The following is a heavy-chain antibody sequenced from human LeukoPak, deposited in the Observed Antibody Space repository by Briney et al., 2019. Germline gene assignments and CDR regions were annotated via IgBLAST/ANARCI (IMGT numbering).Heavy chain of an antibody. D-gene: IGHD3-9*01. Sequence: SETLSLTCTVSGGSVSSGSYYWSWIRQPPGKGLEWIGYIYYSGSTNYNPSLKSRVTISADTSKNQFSLKLSSVTAADTAVYYCARGGKYYDILTGYYGMDVWGKGTTVTVSS. J-gene: IGHJ6*04. CDR1: GGSVSSGSYY. CDR3: ARGGKYYDILTGYYGMDV. V-gene: IGHV4-61*01. CDR2: IYYSGST.